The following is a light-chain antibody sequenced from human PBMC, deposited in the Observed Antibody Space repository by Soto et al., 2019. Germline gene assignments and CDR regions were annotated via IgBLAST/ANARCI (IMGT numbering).Light chain of an antibody. CDR3: QQYSDWALT. J-gene: IGKJ4*01. CDR1: QTLYNN. V-gene: IGKV3-15*01. CDR2: GAS. Sequence: EIVMTQSPATLSVSPGERATLSCRASQTLYNNLAWYQQKLGQAPTLLIYGASARATDIPARCSGSGAGTEVTLSISEQQCEEFAIDHCQQYSDWALTVGGGTKVEIK.